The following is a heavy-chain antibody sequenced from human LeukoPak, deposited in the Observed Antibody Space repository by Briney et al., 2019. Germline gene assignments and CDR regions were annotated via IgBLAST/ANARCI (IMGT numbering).Heavy chain of an antibody. V-gene: IGHV4-34*01. Sequence: SETLSLTCAVYGGSFSGYYWSWIRQPPGKGLEWIGEINHSGSTNYNPSLKSRVTISVDTSKNQFSLKLSSVTAADTAVYYCARDLRVVVPRLALDYWGQGTLVTVSS. CDR3: ARDLRVVVPRLALDY. CDR2: INHSGST. D-gene: IGHD2-2*01. CDR1: GGSFSGYY. J-gene: IGHJ4*02.